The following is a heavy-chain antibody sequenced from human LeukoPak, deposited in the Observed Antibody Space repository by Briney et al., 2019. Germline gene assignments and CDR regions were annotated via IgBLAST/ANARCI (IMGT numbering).Heavy chain of an antibody. CDR1: GFTFSSYG. CDR3: ARDPTYCGGDCYSGYYYYGMDV. V-gene: IGHV3-33*01. J-gene: IGHJ6*02. Sequence: GGSLRLSCAASGFTFSSYGMHWVRQAPGKGLEWVAVIWYDGSNKYYADSVKGGFTISRDNSKNTLYLQMNSLRAEDTAVYYCARDPTYCGGDCYSGYYYYGMDVWGQGTTVTVSS. D-gene: IGHD2-21*02. CDR2: IWYDGSNK.